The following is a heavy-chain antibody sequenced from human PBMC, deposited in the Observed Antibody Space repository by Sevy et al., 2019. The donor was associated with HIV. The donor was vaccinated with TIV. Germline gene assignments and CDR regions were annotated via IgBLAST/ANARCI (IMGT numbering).Heavy chain of an antibody. J-gene: IGHJ5*02. D-gene: IGHD6-19*01. V-gene: IGHV4-4*02. Sequence: SDTLSLTCAVSGGSISSSNWWSWVRQPPGKGLEWIGEIYHSGSTNYNPSLKSRVTISVDKSKNQFSLKLSSVTAADTAVYYCARAMGDSSGWYWFDPWGQGTLVTVSS. CDR1: GGSISSSNW. CDR2: IYHSGST. CDR3: ARAMGDSSGWYWFDP.